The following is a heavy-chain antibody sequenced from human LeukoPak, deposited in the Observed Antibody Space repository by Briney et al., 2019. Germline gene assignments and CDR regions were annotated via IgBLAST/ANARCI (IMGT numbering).Heavy chain of an antibody. D-gene: IGHD2-8*01. CDR3: ARGGEVDCTNGVCYETLDYYYGMDV. Sequence: GASVKVSCKASGGTFSSYAISWVRQAPGQGLEWMGGIIPIFGTANYAQKFQGRVTITADESTSTAYMELSSLRSEDTAVYYCARGGEVDCTNGVCYETLDYYYGMDVWGQGTTVTVSS. CDR2: IIPIFGTA. V-gene: IGHV1-69*13. CDR1: GGTFSSYA. J-gene: IGHJ6*02.